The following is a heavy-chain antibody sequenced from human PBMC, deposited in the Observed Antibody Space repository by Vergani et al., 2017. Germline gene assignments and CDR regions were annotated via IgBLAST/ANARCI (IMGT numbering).Heavy chain of an antibody. CDR1: GFTFNHYA. CDR3: AKANPRNSGYDYLYYYHAMDV. Sequence: EVQLLESGGDLVQPGGFLRLSCAASGFTFNHYALNWVRQAPGKGLGGVSGISGSGGSTYYAGSVKGRFTISRDSSKNTLYLQMNSPRAGDTAVYYCAKANPRNSGYDYLYYYHAMDVWGQGTRVTVSS. J-gene: IGHJ6*02. V-gene: IGHV3-23*01. CDR2: ISGSGGST. D-gene: IGHD5-12*01.